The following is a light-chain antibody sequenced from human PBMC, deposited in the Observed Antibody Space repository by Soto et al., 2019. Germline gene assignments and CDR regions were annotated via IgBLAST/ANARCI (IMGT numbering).Light chain of an antibody. CDR2: EVT. J-gene: IGLJ1*01. CDR3: TSHAGTYISV. V-gene: IGLV2-8*01. CDR1: SSDVGGYNYGGYNY. Sequence: QSVLTQPPSASGAPGQSVTISCTGTSSDVGGYNYGGYNYVSWYQQHPGKAPKLRIYEVTKRPSGVPDRFSGSKSGNTASLTVPGLQPEDAAAYSCTSHAGTYISVFGPGTKITVI.